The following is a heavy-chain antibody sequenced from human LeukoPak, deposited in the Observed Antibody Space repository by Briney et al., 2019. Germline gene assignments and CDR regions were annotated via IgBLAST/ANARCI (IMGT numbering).Heavy chain of an antibody. V-gene: IGHV3-53*01. CDR2: IYSGGST. Sequence: PSETLSLTCTVSGTSISDNYWSWVRQAPGKGLEWVSLIYSGGSTYYADSVKGRFTISRDNSKNTLYLQMNSLRAEDTAVYYCARAMYYYGSGTYYDYWGQGTLVTVSS. J-gene: IGHJ4*02. CDR3: ARAMYYYGSGTYYDY. D-gene: IGHD3-10*01. CDR1: GTSISDNY.